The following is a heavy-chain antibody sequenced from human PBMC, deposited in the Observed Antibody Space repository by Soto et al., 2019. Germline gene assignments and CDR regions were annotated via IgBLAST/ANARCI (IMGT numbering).Heavy chain of an antibody. CDR3: ARGREYNWFDP. V-gene: IGHV1-18*01. Sequence: ASVKVSCKASGYTFTSYGISWVRQAPGQGLEWMGWINAGNGNTKYAQKFQGRVTMTRDTSASTAYMELSSLRSEDTAVYYCARGREYNWFDPWGQGTQVTVSS. J-gene: IGHJ5*02. CDR1: GYTFTSYG. CDR2: INAGNGNT.